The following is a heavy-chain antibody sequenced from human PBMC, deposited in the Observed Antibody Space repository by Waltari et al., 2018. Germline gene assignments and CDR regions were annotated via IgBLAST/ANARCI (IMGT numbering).Heavy chain of an antibody. CDR3: AAAGSNWYPTFDY. CDR1: GFTFSSYA. Sequence: QVQLVESGGGVVQPGRSLRLSCEDSGFTFSSYAMHWVRQAPGKGLEWVAVIPYDGSNEKYADSVEGRFTISGDSSNNTLYPQMSSLRTEDTAVYYCAAAGSNWYPTFDYWGQGTLVTVSS. V-gene: IGHV3-30-3*01. J-gene: IGHJ4*02. CDR2: IPYDGSNE. D-gene: IGHD6-13*01.